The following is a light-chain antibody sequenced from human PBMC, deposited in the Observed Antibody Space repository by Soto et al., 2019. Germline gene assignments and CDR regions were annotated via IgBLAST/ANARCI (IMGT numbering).Light chain of an antibody. CDR2: DAS. V-gene: IGKV1-5*01. J-gene: IGKJ2*01. CDR1: QSISNW. Sequence: DIQMTQSPSTVSASVGDGVTITCRASQSISNWLAWYQQKPGKAPKLLIYDASTLESGVPSGFSGSGSGTEFTLTISSLQPDDFATYYCQQYNSYPSTFGQGTKLEIK. CDR3: QQYNSYPST.